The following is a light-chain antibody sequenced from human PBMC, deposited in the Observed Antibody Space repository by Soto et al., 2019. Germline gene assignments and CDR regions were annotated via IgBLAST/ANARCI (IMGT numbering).Light chain of an antibody. CDR3: SSYTSSSTL. V-gene: IGLV2-14*01. CDR1: SSDVGGYNY. Sequence: QSALTQPVSVSGSPSQSITISCTGTSSDVGGYNYVSWYQQHPGKAPKLMIYDVSNRPSGVSNRFSGSKSGNTASLTISGLQAEDEADYYCSSYTSSSTLFGTGTKVTVL. J-gene: IGLJ1*01. CDR2: DVS.